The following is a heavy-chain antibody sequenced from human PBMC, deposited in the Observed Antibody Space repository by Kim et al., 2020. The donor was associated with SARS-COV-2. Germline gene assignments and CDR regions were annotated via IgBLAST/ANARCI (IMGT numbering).Heavy chain of an antibody. D-gene: IGHD2-2*01. CDR2: IKYDGSDK. V-gene: IGHV3-7*01. CDR3: ARTQRSVQSSTRD. J-gene: IGHJ4*02. Sequence: GGSLRLSCAASGFSFSSFWMSWVRQAPGKGLEWVAIIKYDGSDKNYVDSVRGRFTISRDNAKNSLYLQMNSLRAEDTAVYYCARTQRSVQSSTRDWGQGT. CDR1: GFSFSSFW.